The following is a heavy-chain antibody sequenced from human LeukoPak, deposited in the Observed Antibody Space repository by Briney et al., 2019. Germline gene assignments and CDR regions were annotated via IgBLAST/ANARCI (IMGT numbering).Heavy chain of an antibody. CDR1: GYSISSNYY. Sequence: PSEALSLTCAVSGYSISSNYYWNWIRQPPGKGLEWIGQINRFGNTNYNPSLKSRVTISVDTSKNQFSLRLNSVTASDTAVYYCAGNSRSSRPSDYWGQGTLVTVSS. V-gene: IGHV4-34*01. CDR3: AGNSRSSRPSDY. CDR2: INRFGNT. D-gene: IGHD6-6*01. J-gene: IGHJ4*02.